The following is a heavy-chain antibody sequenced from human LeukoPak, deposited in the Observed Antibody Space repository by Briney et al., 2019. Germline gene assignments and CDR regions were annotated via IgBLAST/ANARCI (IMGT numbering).Heavy chain of an antibody. J-gene: IGHJ4*02. D-gene: IGHD5-12*01. CDR2: FDPEDVET. CDR1: GYTLTELA. CDR3: ATYSGYAAY. Sequence: ASGKVSCKVSGYTLTELAIHWVRQAPGKGLEWMGGFDPEDVETIYAQKFQGRVTVTEDTYTDTAYMELSGLRSEDTAVYYCATYSGYAAYWGQGTLVSVSS. V-gene: IGHV1-24*01.